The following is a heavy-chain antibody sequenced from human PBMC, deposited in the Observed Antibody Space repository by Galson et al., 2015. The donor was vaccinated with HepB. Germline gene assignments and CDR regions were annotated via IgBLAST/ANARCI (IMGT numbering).Heavy chain of an antibody. J-gene: IGHJ4*02. CDR3: VKESGIPQYGAYFDY. CDR2: ISYDGGTQ. D-gene: IGHD4/OR15-4a*01. V-gene: IGHV3-30*18. CDR1: GFILSNYG. Sequence: LRLSCAASGFILSNYGMQWVRQPPGRGLQWVAVISYDGGTQYYADSVKGRFTISRDTSKNMLHLQMNSLRPKDTAVYYCVKESGIPQYGAYFDYWGQGALVTVSS.